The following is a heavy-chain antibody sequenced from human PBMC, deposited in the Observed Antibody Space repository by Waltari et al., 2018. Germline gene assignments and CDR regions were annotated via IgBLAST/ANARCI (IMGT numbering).Heavy chain of an antibody. CDR1: GGIFSSYI. J-gene: IGHJ4*02. CDR3: ARDGKWMEQEF. D-gene: IGHD6-19*01. Sequence: QVHLVQSGAEVKKPGSSVKVSCKASGGIFSSYIISWVRQAPGQWLEWMGRNIPTLGIAKYAQKFQGRATSIADKSTSTAYMELSRLRSEETEVYYCARDGKWMEQEFWGQGTPVTVAS. V-gene: IGHV1-69*08. CDR2: NIPTLGIA.